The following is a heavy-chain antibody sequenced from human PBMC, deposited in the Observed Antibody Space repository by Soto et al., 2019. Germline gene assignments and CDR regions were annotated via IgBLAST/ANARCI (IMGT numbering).Heavy chain of an antibody. D-gene: IGHD6-19*01. CDR3: AKDGSGIAVADTYYYGMDV. CDR2: ISYDGSNK. V-gene: IGHV3-30*18. CDR1: GFTFNTAW. J-gene: IGHJ6*02. Sequence: GGSLRLSCAASGFTFNTAWMNWVRQTPGKGLEWVAVISYDGSNKYYADSVKGRFTISRDNSKNTLYLQMNSLRAGDTAVYYGAKDGSGIAVADTYYYGMDVWGQGTTVTVSS.